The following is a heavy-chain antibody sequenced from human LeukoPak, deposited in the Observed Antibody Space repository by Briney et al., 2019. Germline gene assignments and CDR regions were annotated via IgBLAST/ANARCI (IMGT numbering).Heavy chain of an antibody. D-gene: IGHD2-2*01. CDR2: ISYDGSNK. J-gene: IGHJ6*03. CDR1: GFTFSSYA. V-gene: IGHV3-30*01. Sequence: PGRSLRLSCAASGFTFSSYAMHWVRQAPGKGLEWVAVISYDGSNKYYADSVKGRFTISRDNSKNTLYLQMNSLRAEDTAVYYCARARYDYYYYYYMDVWGKGTTVTVSS. CDR3: ARARYDYYYYYYMDV.